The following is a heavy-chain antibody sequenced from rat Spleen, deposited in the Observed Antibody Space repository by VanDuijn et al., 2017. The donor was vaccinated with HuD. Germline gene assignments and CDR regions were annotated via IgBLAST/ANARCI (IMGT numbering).Heavy chain of an antibody. Sequence: QVQLQQSGAELAKPGSSVKISCKASDYTFTDYDISWIKQTTRQGLEYIGYINTGSGNTYYNEKFKGKVTLTVDKSSSTAFMQLSNLTPEDTAVYYCARGDYWFTYWGLGTLVTVSS. CDR1: DYTFTDYD. V-gene: IGHV1-57*01. CDR3: ARGDYWFTY. CDR2: INTGSGNT. D-gene: IGHD1-6*01. J-gene: IGHJ3*01.